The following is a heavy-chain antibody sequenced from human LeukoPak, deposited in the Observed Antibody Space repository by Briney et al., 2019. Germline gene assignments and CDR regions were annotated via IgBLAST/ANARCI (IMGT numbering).Heavy chain of an antibody. CDR3: VRDTSWAFDI. CDR1: GFIFSSYS. Sequence: GGSLRLPCAASGFIFSSYSLNWVRQAPGKGLEWVSYINSDSSTIHYADSVKGRFTISRDNAEKSLYMQMNSLRDEDTAVYYCVRDTSWAFDIWGQGTMVTVSS. J-gene: IGHJ3*02. CDR2: INSDSSTI. V-gene: IGHV3-48*02.